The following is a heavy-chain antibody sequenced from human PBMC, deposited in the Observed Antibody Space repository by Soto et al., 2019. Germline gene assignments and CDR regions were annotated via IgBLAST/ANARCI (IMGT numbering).Heavy chain of an antibody. J-gene: IGHJ4*02. CDR2: INHSGST. Sequence: TSETLSLTCAVYGGSFSGYYWSWIRQPPGKGLEWIGEINHSGSTNYNPSLKSRVTISVDTSKNQFSLKLSSVTAADTAVYYCARVEGYCSGGSCYTFDYWGQGTLVTVSS. D-gene: IGHD2-15*01. CDR3: ARVEGYCSGGSCYTFDY. CDR1: GGSFSGYY. V-gene: IGHV4-34*01.